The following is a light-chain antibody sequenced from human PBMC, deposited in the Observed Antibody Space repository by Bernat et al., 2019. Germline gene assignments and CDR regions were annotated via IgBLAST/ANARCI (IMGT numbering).Light chain of an antibody. CDR1: QGVSNY. CDR3: QKYDSAPPT. J-gene: IGKJ3*01. Sequence: DIQMTQSPSSLSASVGDRVTITCRASQGVSNYLAWYQQKPGKAPKLLIYTASTLQSGVPSRFSGSGSGTYFTLTISSLQPEDVATYYCQKYDSAPPTFGPGTTVAIQ. CDR2: TAS. V-gene: IGKV1-27*01.